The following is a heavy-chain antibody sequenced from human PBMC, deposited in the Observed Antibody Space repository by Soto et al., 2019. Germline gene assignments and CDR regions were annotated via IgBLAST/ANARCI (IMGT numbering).Heavy chain of an antibody. CDR1: GGTFSSYA. CDR3: ARDSGYSGNQYDY. V-gene: IGHV1-69*13. D-gene: IGHD1-26*01. Sequence: SVKVSCKASGGTFSSYAISWVRQAPGLGLEWMGGIVPIFGTANYAQKFQGRVTITADESTSTAYMELSSLRSEDTAVYYCARDSGYSGNQYDYWGQGTLVTVSS. CDR2: IVPIFGTA. J-gene: IGHJ4*02.